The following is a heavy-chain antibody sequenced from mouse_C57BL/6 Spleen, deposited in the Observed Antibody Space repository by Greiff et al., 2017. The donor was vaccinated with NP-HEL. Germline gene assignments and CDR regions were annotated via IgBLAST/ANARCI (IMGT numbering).Heavy chain of an antibody. CDR2: IDPNSGGT. CDR1: GYTFTSYW. CDR3: AGAYYSTPYYFDY. J-gene: IGHJ2*01. D-gene: IGHD2-5*01. Sequence: QVQLQQPGAELVKPGASVKLSCKASGYTFTSYWMHWVKQRPGRGLEWIRRIDPNSGGTKYNEKFKSKATLTVDKPSSTAYMQLSSLTSEDSAVYYCAGAYYSTPYYFDYWGQGTTLTVSS. V-gene: IGHV1-72*01.